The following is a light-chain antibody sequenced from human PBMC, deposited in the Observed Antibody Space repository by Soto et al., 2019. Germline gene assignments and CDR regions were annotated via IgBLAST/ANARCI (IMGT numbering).Light chain of an antibody. Sequence: DTVLTQSPGILSLSPGERATLYCRTSQSIRSNYLAWYQQKAGQDPRLLIYGASSRAGGIPDTLSGSGSGTDFTLTISRLEPEDFAVYYCQQYGGSPRTFGQGTKLEIK. CDR3: QQYGGSPRT. J-gene: IGKJ2*01. CDR1: QSIRSNY. CDR2: GAS. V-gene: IGKV3-20*01.